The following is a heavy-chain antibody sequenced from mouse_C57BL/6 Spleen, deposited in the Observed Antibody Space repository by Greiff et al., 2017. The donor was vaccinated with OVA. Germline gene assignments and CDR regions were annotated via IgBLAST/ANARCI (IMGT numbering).Heavy chain of an antibody. V-gene: IGHV1-55*01. CDR1: GYTFTSYW. D-gene: IGHD2-4*01. CDR3: ARNDYDEAWFAY. Sequence: QVQLQQPGAELVKPGASVKMSCKASGYTFTSYWITWVKQRPGQGLAWIGDIYPGSGSTNYNETFKSKATLTVDTSSSTAYMQLSSLTSEDSAVYYCARNDYDEAWFAYWGQGTLVTVSA. J-gene: IGHJ3*01. CDR2: IYPGSGST.